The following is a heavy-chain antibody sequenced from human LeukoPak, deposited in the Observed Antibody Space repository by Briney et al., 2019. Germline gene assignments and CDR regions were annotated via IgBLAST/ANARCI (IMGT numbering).Heavy chain of an antibody. CDR3: ARFPNRYCSGGSCNDY. CDR1: GFTFSSYA. J-gene: IGHJ4*02. CDR2: ISYDGSKK. Sequence: PGGSLRLSCAASGFTFSSYAMHWVRQAPGKGLEWVAVISYDGSKKYYADSVKGRFTISRDNSKNTLYLQMNSLRAEDTAVYYCARFPNRYCSGGSCNDYWGQGTLVTVSS. V-gene: IGHV3-30-3*01. D-gene: IGHD2-15*01.